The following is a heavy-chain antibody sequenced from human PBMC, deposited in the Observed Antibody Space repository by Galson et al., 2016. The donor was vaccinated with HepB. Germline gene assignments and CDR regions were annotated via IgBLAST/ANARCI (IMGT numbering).Heavy chain of an antibody. CDR3: ARDLLHFVLVPAAGTFDI. V-gene: IGHV3-7*01. CDR2: VNRDGSGT. CDR1: GFTFTDYW. J-gene: IGHJ3*02. D-gene: IGHD2-2*01. Sequence: SLRLSCAASGFTFTDYWMVWVRQAPGKGLEYVANVNRDGSGTHYMDSAKGRFTISRDNAKNSLYLQLNSLRAEDTAVYYCARDLLHFVLVPAAGTFDIWGQGTMVTVSS.